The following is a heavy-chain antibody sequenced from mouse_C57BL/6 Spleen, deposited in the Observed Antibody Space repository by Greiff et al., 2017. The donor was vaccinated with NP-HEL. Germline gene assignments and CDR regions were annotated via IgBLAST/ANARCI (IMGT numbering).Heavy chain of an antibody. D-gene: IGHD1-1*01. V-gene: IGHV5-9-1*02. CDR3: TRENYGSSFGY. CDR2: ISSGGDYI. J-gene: IGHJ2*01. CDR1: GFTFSSYA. Sequence: EVQLVESGEGLVKPGGSLKLSCAASGFTFSSYAMSWVRQTPEKRLEWVAYISSGGDYIYYAATVKGRFTISRDNARNTLYLQMSGLKSEDTAMYYCTRENYGSSFGYWGQGTTLTVSS.